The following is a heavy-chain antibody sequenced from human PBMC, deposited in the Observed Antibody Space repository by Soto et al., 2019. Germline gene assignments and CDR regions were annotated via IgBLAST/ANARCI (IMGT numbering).Heavy chain of an antibody. CDR3: TGTQYGTNVIDN. CDR2: IRRKTEGAAS. Sequence: GGSLRLSCAASGITFGNAWMNWVRKAPGKGLECIGPIRRKTEGAASDYAAPVEGSFPVSRADSKHTLYLQMSGLQTAATVIYYCTGTQYGTNVIDNWGQGTLVTVSS. J-gene: IGHJ4*03. CDR1: GITFGNAW. V-gene: IGHV3-15*01. D-gene: IGHD1-1*01.